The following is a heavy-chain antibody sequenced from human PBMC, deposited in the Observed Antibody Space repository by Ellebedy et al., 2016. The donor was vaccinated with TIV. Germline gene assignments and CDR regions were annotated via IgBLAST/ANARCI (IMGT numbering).Heavy chain of an antibody. J-gene: IGHJ4*02. CDR3: ATDYRTAMAN. D-gene: IGHD5-18*01. CDR1: GYTFTSYG. Sequence: ASVKVSXXASGYTFTSYGISWVRQTPGQGLEWMGWISAYNGNTNYAQKLQGRVTMTTDTSTSTAYMELRSLRSEDTAVYYCATDYRTAMANWGQGTLVTVSS. V-gene: IGHV1-18*01. CDR2: ISAYNGNT.